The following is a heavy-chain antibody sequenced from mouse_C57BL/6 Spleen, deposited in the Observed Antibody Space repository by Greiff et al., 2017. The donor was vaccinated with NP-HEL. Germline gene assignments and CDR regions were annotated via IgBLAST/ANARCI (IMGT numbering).Heavy chain of an antibody. D-gene: IGHD1-1*01. J-gene: IGHJ4*01. CDR3: ARAHYYGSSYVSYAMDY. V-gene: IGHV1-59*01. CDR1: GYTFTSYW. Sequence: QVQLQQPGAELVRPGTSVKLSCKASGYTFTSYWMHWVKQRPGQGLEWIGVIDPSDSYTNYNQKFKGKATLTVDTSSSTAYMQLSSLTSEDSAVYYCARAHYYGSSYVSYAMDYWGQGTSVTVSS. CDR2: IDPSDSYT.